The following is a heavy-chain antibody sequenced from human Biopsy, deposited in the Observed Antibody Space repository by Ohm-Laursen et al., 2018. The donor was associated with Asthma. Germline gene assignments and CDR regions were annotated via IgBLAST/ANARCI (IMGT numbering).Heavy chain of an antibody. CDR2: INPSSGDT. D-gene: IGHD5-24*01. Sequence: GSSVKVSCKVSGYTFTAYYIHWVRQAPGQGLEWMGRINPSSGDTNYPQNFQGRVTVTRDTSIRTAYMELTRLRSDDTAVYYCAKESRRDGYNRRNYYFDYWGQGTLVTVSS. CDR1: GYTFTAYY. V-gene: IGHV1-2*06. J-gene: IGHJ4*02. CDR3: AKESRRDGYNRRNYYFDY.